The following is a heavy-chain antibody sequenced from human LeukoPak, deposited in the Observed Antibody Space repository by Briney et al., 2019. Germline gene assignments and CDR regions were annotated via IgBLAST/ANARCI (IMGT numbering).Heavy chain of an antibody. V-gene: IGHV3-48*03. J-gene: IGHJ4*02. CDR3: ASAVSPPIAAAATTFDY. CDR1: GFTFSSYE. Sequence: GGSLRLSCAASGFTFSSYEMNWVRQAPGKGLEWVSYISSSGSTIYYADSVKGRFTISRDNAKNSLYLQMNSLRAEDTAVYYCASAVSPPIAAAATTFDYWGQGTLVTVSS. D-gene: IGHD6-13*01. CDR2: ISSSGSTI.